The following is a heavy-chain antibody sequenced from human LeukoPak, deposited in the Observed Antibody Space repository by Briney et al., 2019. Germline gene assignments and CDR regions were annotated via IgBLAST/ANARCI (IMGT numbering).Heavy chain of an antibody. CDR3: ARGGYPYSPQEYYFDY. CDR2: IYPGDSDT. D-gene: IGHD5-18*01. V-gene: IGHV5-51*01. Sequence: GESLKISCKGSGYSFTSYWIGWVRQMPGKGLEWMGIIYPGDSDTRYSPSFQGQVTISADKSISTAYLQWSSLKASDTAMYYCARGGYPYSPQEYYFDYWGQGTLVTVSS. J-gene: IGHJ4*02. CDR1: GYSFTSYW.